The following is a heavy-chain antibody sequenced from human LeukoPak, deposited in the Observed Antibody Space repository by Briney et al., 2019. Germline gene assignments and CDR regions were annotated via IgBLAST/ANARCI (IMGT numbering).Heavy chain of an antibody. CDR1: GFTVSSNS. CDR2: IYSDNT. CDR3: ARETPDSSGWD. Sequence: GGSLRLSCTVSGFTVSSNSMSWVRQAPGKGLEWVSFIYSDNTHYSDSVKGRFTISRDNSKNTLYLQMNSLRAEDTSVYYCARETPDSSGWDGGQGTLVTVSS. D-gene: IGHD6-19*01. V-gene: IGHV3-53*01. J-gene: IGHJ4*02.